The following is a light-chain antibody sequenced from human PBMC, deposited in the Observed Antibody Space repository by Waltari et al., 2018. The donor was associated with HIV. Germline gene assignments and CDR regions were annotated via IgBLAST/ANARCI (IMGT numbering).Light chain of an antibody. Sequence: QSVLTQPPSVSAAPGQKVTLSCSGSSSNIGNNYVSWYQQLPGTAPKLLIYDNNKRPSGIPDRFSGSKSGTSATLVITGLQTGDEADYYCGTWDSSLSAWVFGGGTKLTVL. CDR2: DNN. CDR3: GTWDSSLSAWV. V-gene: IGLV1-51*01. J-gene: IGLJ3*02. CDR1: SSNIGNNY.